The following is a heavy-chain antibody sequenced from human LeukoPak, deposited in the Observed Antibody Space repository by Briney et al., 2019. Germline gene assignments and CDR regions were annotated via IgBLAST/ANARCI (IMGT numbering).Heavy chain of an antibody. J-gene: IGHJ4*02. CDR2: INSDGSST. V-gene: IGHV3-74*01. CDR3: ASEDYGAYDTFDY. Sequence: GSLRLSCAASGFTFSSYWMHWVRQAPGKGLVWVSRINSDGSSTSYADSVKGRFTISRDNAKNTLYLQMNRLRAENTVVYYCASEDYGAYDTFDYWGQGTLVTVSS. CDR1: GFTFSSYW. D-gene: IGHD4-17*01.